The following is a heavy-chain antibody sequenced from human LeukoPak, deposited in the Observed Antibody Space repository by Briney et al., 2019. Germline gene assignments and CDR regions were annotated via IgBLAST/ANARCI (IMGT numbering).Heavy chain of an antibody. CDR1: GGSISSGSYY. Sequence: PSETLSLTCTVSGGSISSGSYYWSWIRQPAGKGLEWIGRIYTSGSTNYNPSLKSRVTMSVDTSKNQFSLKLSSVTAADTAVYYCARDYYDSSGFTQFDYWGQGTLVTVSS. J-gene: IGHJ4*02. V-gene: IGHV4-61*02. CDR3: ARDYYDSSGFTQFDY. D-gene: IGHD3-22*01. CDR2: IYTSGST.